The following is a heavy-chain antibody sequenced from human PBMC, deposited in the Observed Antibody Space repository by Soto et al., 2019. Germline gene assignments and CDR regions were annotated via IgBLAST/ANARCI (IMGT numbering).Heavy chain of an antibody. CDR1: GGSISSYY. CDR2: IYYSGST. J-gene: IGHJ5*02. CDR3: ARLGDSGDIVVVGDYNWFDP. V-gene: IGHV4-59*08. Sequence: PSETLSLTCTVSGGSISSYYWSWIRQPPGKGLEWIGYIYYSGSTNYNPSLKSRVTISVDTSKNQFSLKLSSVTAADTAVYYCARLGDSGDIVVVGDYNWFDPWAREPWSPSPQ. D-gene: IGHD2-15*01.